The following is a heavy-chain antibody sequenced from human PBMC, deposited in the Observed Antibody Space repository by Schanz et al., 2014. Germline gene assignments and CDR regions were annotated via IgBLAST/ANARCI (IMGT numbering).Heavy chain of an antibody. J-gene: IGHJ3*02. V-gene: IGHV3-23*04. CDR1: GFGFSSYS. CDR3: AKGRFGELSAFDI. D-gene: IGHD3-10*01. CDR2: ISGRDGST. Sequence: EVQLVESGGGLIQPGGSLRLSCAASGFGFSSYSMNWVRQAPGKGLEWVSAISGRDGSTYYADSVRGRFTISRDNSKNTLYLQMNSLRAEDTAVYYCAKGRFGELSAFDIWGQGTMXTVSS.